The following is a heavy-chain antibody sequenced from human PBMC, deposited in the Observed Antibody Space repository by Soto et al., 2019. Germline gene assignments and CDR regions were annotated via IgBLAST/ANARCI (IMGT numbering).Heavy chain of an antibody. CDR1: GGTISSWY. CDR2: IYYSGST. J-gene: IGHJ6*02. V-gene: IGHV4-59*08. Sequence: SETLSLTCTVSGGTISSWYWSWIRQPPGKGLEWIGYIYYSGSTNCNPSIKSRVTISVDTSKNQFSLKLSSVTAADTAVYYCACIFSGGYGYGFYYYGMDVWGQGTTVTVSS. D-gene: IGHD5-18*01. CDR3: ACIFSGGYGYGFYYYGMDV.